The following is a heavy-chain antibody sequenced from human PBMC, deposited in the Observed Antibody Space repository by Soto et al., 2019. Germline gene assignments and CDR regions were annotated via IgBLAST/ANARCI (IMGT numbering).Heavy chain of an antibody. CDR2: IDPSDSYT. J-gene: IGHJ4*02. D-gene: IGHD5-18*01. CDR3: ASTPAPDLSYSYGANVENDY. Sequence: KNGESLKISCKGSGYSFTSYWISWVRQMPGKGLEWMGRIDPSDSYTNYSPSFQGHVTISADKSISTAYLQWSSLKASDTAMYYCASTPAPDLSYSYGANVENDYWGQGTLVTVSS. V-gene: IGHV5-10-1*01. CDR1: GYSFTSYW.